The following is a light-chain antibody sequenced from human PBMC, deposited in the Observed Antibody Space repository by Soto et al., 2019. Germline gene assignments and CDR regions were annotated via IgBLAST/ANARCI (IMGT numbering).Light chain of an antibody. CDR1: LRVSSN. CDR2: GAS. CDR3: QQYNNWPAGT. J-gene: IGKJ1*01. Sequence: EIVMTKSPATLPVSPGERATLSCRASLRVSSNLAWYQQKPCQAPRLHIYGASTSATGIPAMFSGSGAGTEFTLTISSQQSEEFAVYYCQQYNNWPAGTFGQGTKVEIK. V-gene: IGKV3-15*01.